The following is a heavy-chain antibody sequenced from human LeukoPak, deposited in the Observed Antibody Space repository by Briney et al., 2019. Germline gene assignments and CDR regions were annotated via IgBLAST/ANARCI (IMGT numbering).Heavy chain of an antibody. Sequence: GESLKISCKVSGYTFTDYWIGWVRQMPGKGLEWMGIIYPGDSDTRHSPSFQGQVTISADKSISTAYLHWSSLKASDTAMYYCARQGGRLAGRLDPWGQGTLVTVSS. CDR1: GYTFTDYW. CDR3: ARQGGRLAGRLDP. CDR2: IYPGDSDT. J-gene: IGHJ5*02. V-gene: IGHV5-51*01. D-gene: IGHD6-19*01.